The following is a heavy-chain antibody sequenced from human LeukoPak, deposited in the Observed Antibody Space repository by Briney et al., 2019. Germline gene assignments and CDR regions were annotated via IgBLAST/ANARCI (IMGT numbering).Heavy chain of an antibody. V-gene: IGHV4-59*01. J-gene: IGHJ3*02. D-gene: IGHD3-16*01. CDR3: ARASFWGAFDI. CDR1: GGSISSYY. Sequence: PSETPSLTCTVSGGSISSYYWSWIRQPPGKGLEWNGYIYHTGSTNYNPSLKSRVTISLDTSKNQFSLKLSSVAAAYTAVYYCARASFWGAFDIWGQGTMVTVSS. CDR2: IYHTGST.